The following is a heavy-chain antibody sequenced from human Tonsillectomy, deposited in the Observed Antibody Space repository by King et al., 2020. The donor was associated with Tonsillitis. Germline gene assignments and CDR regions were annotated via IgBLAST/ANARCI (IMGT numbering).Heavy chain of an antibody. CDR3: AKAAVVVVGASPFDY. D-gene: IGHD2-15*01. CDR2: INWNSGTI. CDR1: GFTFDDYA. V-gene: IGHV3-9*01. J-gene: IGHJ4*02. Sequence: VQLVESGGGVVQPGRSRRLSCAASGFTFDDYAMHWVRQAPGKGLEWVSGINWNSGTIGFSASVKGRFTISRDNAKNSLFLQMNSPRAEDTALYYCAKAAVVVVGASPFDYWGQGALVTVSS.